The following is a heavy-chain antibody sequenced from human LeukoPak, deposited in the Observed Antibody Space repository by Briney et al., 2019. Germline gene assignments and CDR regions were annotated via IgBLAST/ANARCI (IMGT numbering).Heavy chain of an antibody. CDR2: ISSSSSTI. D-gene: IGHD3-16*01. J-gene: IGHJ4*02. CDR1: GFTFSSYS. V-gene: IGHV3-48*04. CDR3: AKDKIWGEDYFDY. Sequence: GGSLRLSCAASGFTFSSYSMNWVRQAPGKGLEWVSYISSSSSTIYYADSVKGRFTISRDNAKNSLYLQMNSLRVEDTAVYYCAKDKIWGEDYFDYWGQGTLVTVSS.